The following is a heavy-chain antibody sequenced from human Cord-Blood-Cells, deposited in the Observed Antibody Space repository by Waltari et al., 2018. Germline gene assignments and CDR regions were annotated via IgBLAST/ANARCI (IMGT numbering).Heavy chain of an antibody. Sequence: QLQLQESGPGLVKPSETLSLTCTVSGGSISSSSYYWGWIRQPPGKGLEWIGSIYYSGGTYYNPSLKSRVTISVDTSKNQFSLKLSSVTAADTAVYYCARHLVSVVSADWYFDLWGRGTLVTVSS. V-gene: IGHV4-39*01. CDR3: ARHLVSVVSADWYFDL. CDR2: IYYSGGT. D-gene: IGHD6-6*01. J-gene: IGHJ2*01. CDR1: GGSISSSSYY.